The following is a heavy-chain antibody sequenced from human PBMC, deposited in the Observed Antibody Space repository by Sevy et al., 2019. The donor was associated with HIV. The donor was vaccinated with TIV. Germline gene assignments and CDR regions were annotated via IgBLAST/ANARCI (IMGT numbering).Heavy chain of an antibody. Sequence: GESLKISCKGSGYTFSNYWIGWVRQMSGKGLEWMGVIYPGDSDTRYSPSFQGQVNISADKSSSTAYLQCSSLKTSATAIYYCARYPIVVVPAAEYYFDYWGQGTLVTVSS. CDR2: IYPGDSDT. J-gene: IGHJ4*02. CDR3: ARYPIVVVPAAEYYFDY. D-gene: IGHD2-2*01. CDR1: GYTFSNYW. V-gene: IGHV5-51*01.